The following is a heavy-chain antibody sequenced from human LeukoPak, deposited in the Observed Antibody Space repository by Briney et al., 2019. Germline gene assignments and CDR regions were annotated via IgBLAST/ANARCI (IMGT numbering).Heavy chain of an antibody. CDR1: GFTFSSYA. J-gene: IGHJ6*02. CDR2: ISGSGGST. CDR3: AKDQADYYYYYGMDV. V-gene: IGHV3-23*01. Sequence: PGGSLRLSCAASGFTFSSYAMSWVRQAPGKGLEWVSAISGSGGSTYYADSVKDRFTISRDNSKNTLYLQMNSLRAEDTAVYYCAKDQADYYYYYGMDVWGQGTTVTVSS.